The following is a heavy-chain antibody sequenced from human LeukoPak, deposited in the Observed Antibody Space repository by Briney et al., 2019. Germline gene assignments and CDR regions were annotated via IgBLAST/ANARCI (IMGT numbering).Heavy chain of an antibody. CDR1: GGSISSSSYY. CDR3: ARGVVPRGWFDP. CDR2: IYYSGST. V-gene: IGHV4-39*01. Sequence: SETLSLTCTVSGGSISSSSYYWGWIRQPPGKGLEWIGSIYYSGSTYYNPSLKSRVTISVDTSKNQFSLKLSSVTAADTAVYYCARGVVPRGWFDPWGQGTLVTVSS. J-gene: IGHJ5*02. D-gene: IGHD3-10*01.